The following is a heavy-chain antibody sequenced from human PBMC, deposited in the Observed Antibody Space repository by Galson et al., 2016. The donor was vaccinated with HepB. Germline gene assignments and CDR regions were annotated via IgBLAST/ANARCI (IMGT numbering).Heavy chain of an antibody. D-gene: IGHD1-26*01. CDR1: GFTFSSYA. CDR3: ARGKEWEDAFDI. Sequence: SLRLSCAASGFTFSSYAMSWVRQAPGKGLEWVSSISSSGTYIYYADSVKGRFTISRDNAKRSLYLQMNSLRAEDTAVYYCARGKEWEDAFDIWGQGTMVTVSS. J-gene: IGHJ3*02. V-gene: IGHV3-21*01. CDR2: ISSSGTYI.